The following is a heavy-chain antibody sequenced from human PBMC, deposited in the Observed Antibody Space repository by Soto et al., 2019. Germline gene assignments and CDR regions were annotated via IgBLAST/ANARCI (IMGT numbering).Heavy chain of an antibody. CDR3: ARDRFDYIWGSYRYPFGAFDI. D-gene: IGHD3-16*02. Sequence: QVQLQESGPGLVKPSETLSLTCTVSGGSISSYYWSWIRQPPGKGLEWTGYIYYSGSTNYNPSLKSRVTISVDTSKNQFSLKLSSVTAADTAVYYCARDRFDYIWGSYRYPFGAFDIWGQGTMVTVSS. CDR2: IYYSGST. CDR1: GGSISSYY. J-gene: IGHJ3*02. V-gene: IGHV4-59*01.